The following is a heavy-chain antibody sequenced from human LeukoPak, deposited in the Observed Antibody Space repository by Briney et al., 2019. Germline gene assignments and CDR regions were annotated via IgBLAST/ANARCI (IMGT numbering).Heavy chain of an antibody. Sequence: SGGSLRLSCAASGFTFRRYGMSWVRQAPGKGLEWVSAISGSGGSTYYADSVKGRFTISRDNSKNTLYVQMNSLRAEDTAVYYCATTMVDIVATRGALYYYYYMDVWGKGTTVTVSS. CDR1: GFTFRRYG. J-gene: IGHJ6*03. D-gene: IGHD5-12*01. CDR3: ATTMVDIVATRGALYYYYYMDV. CDR2: ISGSGGST. V-gene: IGHV3-23*01.